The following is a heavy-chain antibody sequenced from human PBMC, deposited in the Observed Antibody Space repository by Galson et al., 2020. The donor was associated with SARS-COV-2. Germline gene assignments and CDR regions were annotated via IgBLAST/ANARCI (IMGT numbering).Heavy chain of an antibody. J-gene: IGHJ4*02. Sequence: GGSLRLSCAASGFTFSNYGMNWVRQPPGKGLEWVAIISYGGRSTYYADSVKGRFTISRDNSKSTVYLQMDSLRAEDTAVYYCVKDLRYDVLSGRNEFDQWGQGTQVTVSS. CDR2: ISYGGRST. CDR1: GFTFSNYG. D-gene: IGHD3-9*01. CDR3: VKDLRYDVLSGRNEFDQ. V-gene: IGHV3-30*18.